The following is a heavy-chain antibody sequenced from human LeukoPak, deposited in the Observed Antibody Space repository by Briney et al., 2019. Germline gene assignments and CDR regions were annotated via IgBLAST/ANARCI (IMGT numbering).Heavy chain of an antibody. D-gene: IGHD3-3*01. CDR2: ISGSGGST. CDR3: AKEATDYDFWSGYYTYCYYYYMDV. J-gene: IGHJ6*03. Sequence: GGSLRLSCAASGFTFSSYAMSWVRQAPGKGLEWVSAISGSGGSTYYADSVKGRFTISRDNSKNTLYLQMNSLRAEDTAVYYCAKEATDYDFWSGYYTYCYYYYMDVWGKGTTVTVSS. V-gene: IGHV3-23*01. CDR1: GFTFSSYA.